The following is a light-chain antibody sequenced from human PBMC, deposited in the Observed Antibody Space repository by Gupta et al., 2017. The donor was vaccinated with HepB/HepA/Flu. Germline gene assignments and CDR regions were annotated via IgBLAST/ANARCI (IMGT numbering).Light chain of an antibody. V-gene: IGKV3-15*01. Sequence: EIGLTQSPGTLSLSPGERASLSRRANQTVNTNLAWYQKTPGQAPRLLIYSASTRATGVPARFSGSGSGTEFTLTIGSLQSEDFVVYYCQQYNRWPLTFGGGTKVEIK. CDR2: SAS. CDR3: QQYNRWPLT. CDR1: QTVNTN. J-gene: IGKJ4*01.